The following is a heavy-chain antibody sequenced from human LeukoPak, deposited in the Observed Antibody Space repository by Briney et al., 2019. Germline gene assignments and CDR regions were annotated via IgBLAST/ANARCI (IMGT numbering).Heavy chain of an antibody. Sequence: GGSLRLSCAASGFTFDDYAMHWVRQAPGKGLEWVSGISWNSGSIGYADSVKGRFTISRDNAKNSLYLQMNSLRAEDTALYYCARGRDRDSSSWADYWGQGTLVTVSS. J-gene: IGHJ4*02. CDR3: ARGRDRDSSSWADY. V-gene: IGHV3-9*01. D-gene: IGHD6-13*01. CDR1: GFTFDDYA. CDR2: ISWNSGSI.